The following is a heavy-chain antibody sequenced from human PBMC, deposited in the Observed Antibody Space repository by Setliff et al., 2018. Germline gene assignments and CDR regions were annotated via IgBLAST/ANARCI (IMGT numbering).Heavy chain of an antibody. V-gene: IGHV7-4-1*02. CDR3: ARGSRFGTIVYKGDYYMDV. CDR1: GYTFTNYA. J-gene: IGHJ6*03. CDR2: INTNTGNP. Sequence: ASVKVSCKASGYTFTNYAMTWMRQAPGQGLGYMGWINTNTGNPIYAQGFTGRFVFSLDTSVSTAYLQISSLKSEDTAVYYCARGSRFGTIVYKGDYYMDVWGKGTTVTVSS. D-gene: IGHD3-10*01.